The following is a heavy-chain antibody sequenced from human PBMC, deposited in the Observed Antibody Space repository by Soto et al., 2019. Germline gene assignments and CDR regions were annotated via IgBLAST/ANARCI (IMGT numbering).Heavy chain of an antibody. CDR1: GGSISSYY. Sequence: SETLSLTCTVSGGSISSYYWSWIRQPPGKGLEWIGYIYYSGSTNYNPSLKSRVTISVDTSKNQFSLKLSSVTAADTAVYYCARHSGTYYYDSSGYSEYFQHWGQGTLVTVS. V-gene: IGHV4-59*01. J-gene: IGHJ1*01. D-gene: IGHD3-22*01. CDR2: IYYSGST. CDR3: ARHSGTYYYDSSGYSEYFQH.